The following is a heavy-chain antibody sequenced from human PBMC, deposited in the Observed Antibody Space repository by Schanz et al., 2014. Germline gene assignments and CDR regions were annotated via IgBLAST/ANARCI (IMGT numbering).Heavy chain of an antibody. CDR1: GYTFRHYG. Sequence: QVQLVQSGGEVKKPGASVKVSCKASGYTFRHYGISWLRQAPGQGLEWMGHISGYNGNTNYAPKVQDRVTMTTDTSTSTAYMELRSLRSDDTAVYFCARVDTDILTGTFDHWGQGTLVTVSS. CDR2: ISGYNGNT. V-gene: IGHV1-18*04. CDR3: ARVDTDILTGTFDH. J-gene: IGHJ4*02. D-gene: IGHD5-18*01.